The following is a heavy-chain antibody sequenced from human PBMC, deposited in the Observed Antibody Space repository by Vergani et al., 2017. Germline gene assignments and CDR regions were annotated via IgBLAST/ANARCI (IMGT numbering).Heavy chain of an antibody. CDR3: ARDVYDSSGYYGDFDY. CDR2: ISSSSSTI. CDR1: GFTFSSYS. V-gene: IGHV3-48*01. Sequence: EVQLLESGGGLVQPGGSLRLSCAASGFTFSSYSMNWVRQAPGKGLEWVSYISSSSSTIYYADSVKGRFTISRDNAKNSLYLQMNSLRAEDTAVYYCARDVYDSSGYYGDFDYWGQGTLVTVSS. D-gene: IGHD3-22*01. J-gene: IGHJ4*02.